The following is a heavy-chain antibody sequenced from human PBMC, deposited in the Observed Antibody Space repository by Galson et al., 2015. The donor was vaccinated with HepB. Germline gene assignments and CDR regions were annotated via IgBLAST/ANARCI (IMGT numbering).Heavy chain of an antibody. CDR2: IKSDGSST. D-gene: IGHD3-16*02. CDR1: GFTFSGYW. CDR3: ARRAPMDTAERYTFDI. J-gene: IGHJ3*02. Sequence: SLRLSCAASGFTFSGYWMHWVRQAPGKGLVWVSRIKSDGSSTSYADSVKGRFTISRDNAKNTLYLQLNSLRAEDTAVYYCARRAPMDTAERYTFDIWGHGTMVTASS. V-gene: IGHV3-74*01.